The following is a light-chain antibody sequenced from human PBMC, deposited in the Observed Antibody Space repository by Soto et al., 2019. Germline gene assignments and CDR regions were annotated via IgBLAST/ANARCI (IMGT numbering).Light chain of an antibody. J-gene: IGKJ1*01. V-gene: IGKV2-28*01. CDR2: LRS. Sequence: DIVMTQSPLSLPVTPGEPASISCRSSQSLLDANGYIYLAWYLQKPGQSPQLLIYLRSDRASGVPDRFNGSGSGTDFTLKISKVEAEDVGIYYCMQTLQIPWTFGQGTKVDIK. CDR3: MQTLQIPWT. CDR1: QSLLDANGYIY.